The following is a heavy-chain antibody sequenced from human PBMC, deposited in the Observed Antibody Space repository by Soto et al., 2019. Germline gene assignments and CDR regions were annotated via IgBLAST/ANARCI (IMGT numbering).Heavy chain of an antibody. V-gene: IGHV4-59*12. CDR3: ARRECSSASCYQSNWFDP. J-gene: IGHJ5*02. Sequence: NPSETLSLTCAVSVGSITTSYWTWIRQPPGEGLEWIGYIYYSGSTYYNPSLKSRVTISIDTSKNQLSLRLTSVTAADTAVYYCARRECSSASCYQSNWFDPWGQGTLVTVSS. CDR2: IYYSGST. D-gene: IGHD2-2*01. CDR1: VGSITTSY.